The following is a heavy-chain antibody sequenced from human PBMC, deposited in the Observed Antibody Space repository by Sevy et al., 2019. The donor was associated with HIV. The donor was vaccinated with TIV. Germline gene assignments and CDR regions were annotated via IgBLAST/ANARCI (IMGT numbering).Heavy chain of an antibody. CDR3: ARTHYDILTGYYNYYGMDV. CDR1: GYTFTGYY. J-gene: IGHJ6*02. Sequence: ASVKVSCKASGYTFTGYYMHWVRQAPGQGLEWMGWINPNSGGTNYAQTFQGRVTMTRDTSISTAYMELSRLRSDDTAVYYCARTHYDILTGYYNYYGMDVWGQGTTVTVSS. CDR2: INPNSGGT. D-gene: IGHD3-9*01. V-gene: IGHV1-2*02.